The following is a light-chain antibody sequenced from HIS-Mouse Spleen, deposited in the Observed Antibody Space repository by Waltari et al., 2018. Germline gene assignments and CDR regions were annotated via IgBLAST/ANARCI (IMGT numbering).Light chain of an antibody. CDR1: SLPKKY. Sequence: SYELTHPPSVSASPGQTASITCSGDSLPKKYPYWYQQKAGQAHVLVIYEDSKRPSGIPVGFSGSSSGTMATLTLSGAKVEDEADYYCYSTDSSGNHRVFGGGTKLTVL. CDR3: YSTDSSGNHRV. V-gene: IGLV3-10*01. J-gene: IGLJ2*01. CDR2: EDS.